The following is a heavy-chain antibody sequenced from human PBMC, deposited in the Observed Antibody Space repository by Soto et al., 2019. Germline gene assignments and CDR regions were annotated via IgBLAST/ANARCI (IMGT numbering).Heavy chain of an antibody. CDR3: ARDGGIAAAGYGMDV. Sequence: SVKVSCKASGGTFSSYSISWVLQAPGQGLEWMGGIIPIFGTANYAQKFQGRVTITADESTSTAYMELSSLRSEDTAVYYCARDGGIAAAGYGMDVWGQGTTVTVSS. V-gene: IGHV1-69*13. D-gene: IGHD6-13*01. CDR1: GGTFSSYS. J-gene: IGHJ6*02. CDR2: IIPIFGTA.